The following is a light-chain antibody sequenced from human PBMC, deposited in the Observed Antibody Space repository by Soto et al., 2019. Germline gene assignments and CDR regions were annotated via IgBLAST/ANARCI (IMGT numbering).Light chain of an antibody. V-gene: IGKV1-39*01. CDR2: AAS. J-gene: IGKJ3*01. CDR1: QSISSY. CDR3: QQRSSWPAT. Sequence: PSSLSASVGDRVTITCRASQSISSYLNWYQQKPGKAPKLLIYAASSLQSGVPSRFSGSGSGTDFTLTISSLEPEDFAVYYCQQRSSWPATFGPGTKVDIK.